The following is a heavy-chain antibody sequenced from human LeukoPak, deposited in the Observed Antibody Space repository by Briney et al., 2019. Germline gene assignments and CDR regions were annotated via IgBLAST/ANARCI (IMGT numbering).Heavy chain of an antibody. CDR2: ISSSGST. V-gene: IGHV4-4*07. CDR1: GGSISSYY. Sequence: KPSETLSLTCTVSGGSISSYYWSWIRQPAGKRLEWIGRISSSGSTYYNPSLKSRVTISVDTSKNQFSLKLSSVTAADTAVYYCARAYVMVTAVPNHYFDYWGQGTLVTVSS. CDR3: ARAYVMVTAVPNHYFDY. D-gene: IGHD2-21*02. J-gene: IGHJ4*02.